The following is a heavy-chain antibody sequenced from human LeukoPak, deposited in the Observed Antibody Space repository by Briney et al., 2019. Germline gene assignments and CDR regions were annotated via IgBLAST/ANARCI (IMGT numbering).Heavy chain of an antibody. CDR3: ARGGGNGGGWVGHFYYMDV. CDR1: GYSLSSGYY. Sequence: SETLSLTCTVSGYSLSSGYYWGWIRQSPGKALEWIGNIHHSGNTNYNPSLKSRVTIALDTSKNQFSLKVSSVTAADTGVYYCARGGGNGGGWVGHFYYMDVWGKGTTVIVPS. J-gene: IGHJ6*03. V-gene: IGHV4-38-2*02. CDR2: IHHSGNT. D-gene: IGHD4-23*01.